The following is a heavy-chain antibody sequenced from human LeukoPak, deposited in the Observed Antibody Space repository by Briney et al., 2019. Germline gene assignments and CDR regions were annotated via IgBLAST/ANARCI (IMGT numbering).Heavy chain of an antibody. J-gene: IGHJ4*02. CDR2: IYYSGST. CDR3: AREPTTNDY. V-gene: IGHV4-30-4*01. CDR1: GGSISSGDYY. Sequence: SQTLSLTCTVSGGSISSGDYYWSWIRQPPGKGLEWIGYIYYSGSTFYNPSHKSRITISIDTSKNQFSLKLSSVTAADTAVYYCAREPTTNDYWGQGTLVTVSS. D-gene: IGHD4-17*01.